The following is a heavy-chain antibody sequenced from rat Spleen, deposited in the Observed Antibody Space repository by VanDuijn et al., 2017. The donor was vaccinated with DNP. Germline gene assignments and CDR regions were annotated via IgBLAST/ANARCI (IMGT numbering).Heavy chain of an antibody. CDR3: ASGHTTGLTWCAY. V-gene: IGHV2-6*01. CDR1: GFSLTSYT. J-gene: IGHJ3*01. D-gene: IGHD1-9*01. Sequence: QVQLKESGPGLVQPSQTLSLTCTVSGFSLTSYTVSWVRQPPGKGLEWIATISSGGSTYYNSALKSRLSISRDTSKSQVFLKMNSLQTEDTAMYFCASGHTTGLTWCAYWGQGTLVTVSS. CDR2: ISSGGST.